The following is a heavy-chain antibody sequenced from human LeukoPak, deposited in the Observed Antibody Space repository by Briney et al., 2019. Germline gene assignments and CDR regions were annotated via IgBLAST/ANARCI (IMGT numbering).Heavy chain of an antibody. D-gene: IGHD5-24*01. CDR3: AREATDGWFDP. V-gene: IGHV1-2*02. CDR1: GYTFTGYY. Sequence: GASVKVSCKASGYTFTGYYMHWVRQAPGQGLEWMGWINPNSGGTNFAQKFQGRVTMTRETSTSTAYMELSRLRSDDTAVYYCAREATDGWFDPWGQGILVTVSS. J-gene: IGHJ5*02. CDR2: INPNSGGT.